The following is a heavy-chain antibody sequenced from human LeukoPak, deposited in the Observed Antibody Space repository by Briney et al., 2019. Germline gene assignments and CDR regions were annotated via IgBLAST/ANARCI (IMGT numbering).Heavy chain of an antibody. J-gene: IGHJ6*02. Sequence: GGSLRLSCAASGFTFSSHAMGWVRQAPGKGLEWVSSITGSGASTYYGDSVKGRFTISRDNSKSTLYLQTNRLRAEDTAVYFCAKDGGGSLEWLPPMDVWGQGTTVTVSS. V-gene: IGHV3-23*01. D-gene: IGHD3-3*01. CDR1: GFTFSSHA. CDR3: AKDGGGSLEWLPPMDV. CDR2: ITGSGAST.